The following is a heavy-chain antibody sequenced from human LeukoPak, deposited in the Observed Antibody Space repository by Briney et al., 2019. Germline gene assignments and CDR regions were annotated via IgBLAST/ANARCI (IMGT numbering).Heavy chain of an antibody. V-gene: IGHV4-39*01. D-gene: IGHD2/OR15-2a*01. CDR3: ARGLYVSNY. CDR2: IYYSGST. J-gene: IGHJ4*02. CDR1: GGSISSSSYY. Sequence: SETLSLTRTVSGGSISSSSYYWGWIRQPPGKGLEWIGSIYYSGSTYYNPSLKSRVTISVDKSKSQFSLKLSSVTAADTAVYYCARGLYVSNYWGQGTLVTVSS.